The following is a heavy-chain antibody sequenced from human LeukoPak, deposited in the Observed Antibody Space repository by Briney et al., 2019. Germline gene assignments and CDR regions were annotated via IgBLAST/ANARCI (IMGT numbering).Heavy chain of an antibody. CDR1: GYTFTGYY. CDR2: INPNSGDT. J-gene: IGHJ4*02. CDR3: ATDLAAAGYYFDY. Sequence: GASVKVSCKASGYTFTGYYIHWVRQAPGQGLEWMGWINPNSGDTNYAQKFQGRVTMTRDTSISTAYMELSRLRSDDTAVYYCATDLAAAGYYFDYWGQGTLVTVSS. V-gene: IGHV1-2*02. D-gene: IGHD6-13*01.